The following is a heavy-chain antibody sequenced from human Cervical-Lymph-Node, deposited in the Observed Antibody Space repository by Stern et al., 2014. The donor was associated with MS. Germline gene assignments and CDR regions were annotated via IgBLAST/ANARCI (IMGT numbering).Heavy chain of an antibody. J-gene: IGHJ5*02. Sequence: QVTLKESGPTLVKPTQTLTLTCTFSGFSLSTSGVAVAWIRQPPGKALEWLALIYWDDDKRYSPSLESRLTISKGTSKNQVVLTMTNMDPVDSGTYYCAHRIPNMARGINFFDPWGQGAVVTVSS. CDR2: IYWDDDK. CDR1: GFSLSTSGVA. V-gene: IGHV2-5*02. CDR3: AHRIPNMARGINFFDP. D-gene: IGHD3-10*01.